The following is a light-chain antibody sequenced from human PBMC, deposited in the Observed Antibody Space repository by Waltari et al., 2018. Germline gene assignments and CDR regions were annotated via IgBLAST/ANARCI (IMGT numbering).Light chain of an antibody. CDR3: LQLNSYPLT. CDR2: AAS. J-gene: IGKJ4*01. V-gene: IGKV1-9*01. Sequence: DIQLTQSPSFLSASVGDRVTITCRASQGLSNYLAWYQQKPGKAPKLLISAASTLQSGVPSRFSGSGSETEFTLTISSLQPEDFATYFCLQLNSYPLTFGGGTNVEIK. CDR1: QGLSNY.